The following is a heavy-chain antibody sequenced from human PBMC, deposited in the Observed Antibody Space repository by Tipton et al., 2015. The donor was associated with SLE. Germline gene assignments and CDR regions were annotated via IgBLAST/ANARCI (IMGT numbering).Heavy chain of an antibody. CDR1: GGSISDHY. V-gene: IGHV4-59*08. J-gene: IGHJ4*02. CDR2: IYYSGST. CDR3: ARRLRGSYYFDF. Sequence: TLSLTCTVSGGSISDHYWSWIRQPPGKGLEWIGYIYYSGSTNYNPSLKSRVPISVDTSKTPFSLKLSSVTAADTAVYYCARRLRGSYYFDFWGQGSLVTVSS. D-gene: IGHD3-3*01.